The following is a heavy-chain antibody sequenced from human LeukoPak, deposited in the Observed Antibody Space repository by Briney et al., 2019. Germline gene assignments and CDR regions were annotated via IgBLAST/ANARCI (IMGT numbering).Heavy chain of an antibody. V-gene: IGHV4-38-2*01. CDR3: ARHDFYSNYPHNWFDP. CDR2: IYHSGST. Sequence: PSETLSLTCAVSGYFISSGYYWGWIRRPPGKGLEWIGGIYHSGSTYYNPSLKSRVTISVDTSKNQFSLKLSSVTAADTAVYYCARHDFYSNYPHNWFDPWGQGTLVTVSS. J-gene: IGHJ5*02. CDR1: GYFISSGYY. D-gene: IGHD4-11*01.